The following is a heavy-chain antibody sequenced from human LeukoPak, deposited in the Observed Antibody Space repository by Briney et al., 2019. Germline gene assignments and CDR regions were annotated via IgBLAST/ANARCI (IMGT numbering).Heavy chain of an antibody. D-gene: IGHD2-15*01. Sequence: SETLSLTCAVYGGSFSGYYCSWIRQPPGKWREWIGEINQSGSTNYNPALKSRVTISVDTSKNQFSLKLSSLTAADTAVYYCAREEEYCRGDSCYGWFDPWGQGTLVTVSS. J-gene: IGHJ5*02. CDR3: AREEEYCRGDSCYGWFDP. CDR1: GGSFSGYY. CDR2: INQSGST. V-gene: IGHV4-34*01.